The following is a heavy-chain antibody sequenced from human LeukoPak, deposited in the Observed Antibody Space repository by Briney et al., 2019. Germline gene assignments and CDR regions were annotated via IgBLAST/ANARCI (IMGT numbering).Heavy chain of an antibody. CDR3: ARRFGYCSGGSCYLGHYYYYMDV. J-gene: IGHJ6*03. CDR2: IYTSGSA. V-gene: IGHV4-4*09. Sequence: SGALSVTCTDSGGSLSSYYWSGIRQPPGRGVEWIGYIYTSGSAKYNPSLKSRVTISVGTSKNQFALKLSSVTAADTAVYCCARRFGYCSGGSCYLGHYYYYMDVWGKGTTVTVSS. D-gene: IGHD2-15*01. CDR1: GGSLSSYY.